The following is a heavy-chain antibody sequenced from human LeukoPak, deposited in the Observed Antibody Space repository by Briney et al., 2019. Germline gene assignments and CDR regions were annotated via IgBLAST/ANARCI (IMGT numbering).Heavy chain of an antibody. CDR2: ISSTGNTI. J-gene: IGHJ4*02. Sequence: KSGGSLRLSCAASGFTFSDYYINWIRQAPGKGLEWVSHISSTGNTIYYADSVKGRFTISRDNAKNSPYLQMNNLRAEDTAVYYCATSRSFDHWGQGTLVTVSS. CDR3: ATSRSFDH. V-gene: IGHV3-11*04. CDR1: GFTFSDYY.